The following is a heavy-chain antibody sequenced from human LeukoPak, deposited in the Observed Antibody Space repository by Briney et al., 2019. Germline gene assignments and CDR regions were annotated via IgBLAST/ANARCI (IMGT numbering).Heavy chain of an antibody. CDR2: ISTSGSTM. J-gene: IGHJ4*02. Sequence: PGGSLRLSCIASGFSFSDCYMTWIRQAPGKGLEWVSYISTSGSTMYSADSVKGRFTISRDNSKNSPYLQMTGLRAEDTAVYYCARVGGSGYYLDYWGQGTLVTVSS. CDR1: GFSFSDCY. V-gene: IGHV3-11*01. CDR3: ARVGGSGYYLDY. D-gene: IGHD3-22*01.